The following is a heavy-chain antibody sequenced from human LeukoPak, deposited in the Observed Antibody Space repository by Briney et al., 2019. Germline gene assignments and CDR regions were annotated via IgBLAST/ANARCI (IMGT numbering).Heavy chain of an antibody. CDR1: GGSISSSNW. Sequence: SGTLSLTCAVSGGSISSSNWWNWVRQTPGKGLEWIGEIYHRGNTHYNPSLKSRVTISVDTSKNQFSLKLSSVTAADTAVYYCARSPMITFGGVIVPFDYWGQGTLVTVSS. CDR2: IYHRGNT. J-gene: IGHJ4*02. CDR3: ARSPMITFGGVIVPFDY. V-gene: IGHV4-4*02. D-gene: IGHD3-16*02.